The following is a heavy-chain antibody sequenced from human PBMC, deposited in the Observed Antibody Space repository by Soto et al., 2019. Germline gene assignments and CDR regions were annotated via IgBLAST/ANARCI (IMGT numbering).Heavy chain of an antibody. J-gene: IGHJ4*02. CDR2: ISGRGGSS. Sequence: EVQLLESGGGLIQPGGSLRLSRSASGFSFSSYAMMWVRQAPGKGLEWVSVISGRGGSSYFADSAKGRFTISRDNSKNMLYLEMNSLRAEDTAIYFCAKGSIEYSASVDYWGQGTLVIVSS. CDR1: GFSFSSYA. V-gene: IGHV3-23*01. D-gene: IGHD1-26*01. CDR3: AKGSIEYSASVDY.